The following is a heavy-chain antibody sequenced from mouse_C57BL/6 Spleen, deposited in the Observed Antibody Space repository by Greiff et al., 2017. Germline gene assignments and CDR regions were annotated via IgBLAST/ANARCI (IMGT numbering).Heavy chain of an antibody. CDR2: ISSGGSYT. D-gene: IGHD2-4*01. CDR3: ARHGDINDSFAY. V-gene: IGHV5-6*01. Sequence: EVKLQESGGDLVKPGGSLKLSCAASGFTFSSYGMSWVRQTPDKRLEWVATISSGGSYTYYPDSVKGRFTISRDNAKNTLYLQMSSLKSEDTAMYYCARHGDINDSFAYWGQGTLVTVSA. J-gene: IGHJ3*01. CDR1: GFTFSSYG.